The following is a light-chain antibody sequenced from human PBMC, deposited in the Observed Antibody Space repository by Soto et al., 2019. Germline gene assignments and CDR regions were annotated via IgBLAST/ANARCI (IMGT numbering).Light chain of an antibody. Sequence: QSVLTQPPSVSAAPGQKVTISFSGSSSNVGNTYVSWYQQLPGTAPKLLIYEINKRPSGIPDRFSGSKSGTSATLGISGLQTGDEADYYCGAWDSSLTAWVFGRGTKLTVL. CDR1: SSNVGNTY. CDR2: EIN. J-gene: IGLJ3*02. CDR3: GAWDSSLTAWV. V-gene: IGLV1-51*02.